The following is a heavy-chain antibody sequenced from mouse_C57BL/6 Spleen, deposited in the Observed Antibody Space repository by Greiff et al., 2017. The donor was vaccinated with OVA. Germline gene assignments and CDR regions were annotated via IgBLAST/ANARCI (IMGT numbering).Heavy chain of an antibody. J-gene: IGHJ2*01. V-gene: IGHV1-15*01. D-gene: IGHD1-1*01. CDR3: TRSGRSDY. CDR2: IDPETGGT. Sequence: VQLQQPGAELVRPGSSVKLSCKASGYTFTDYEMHWVKQTPVHGLEWIGAIDPETGGTAYNQKFKGKAILTADKSSSTAYMELRSLTSEDSAVYYCTRSGRSDYWGQGTTLTVSS. CDR1: GYTFTDYE.